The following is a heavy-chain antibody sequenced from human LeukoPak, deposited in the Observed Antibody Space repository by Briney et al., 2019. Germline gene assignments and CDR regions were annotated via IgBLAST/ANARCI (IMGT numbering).Heavy chain of an antibody. CDR1: GYSFTSYW. CDR2: IFPGDSDT. V-gene: IGHV5-51*01. D-gene: IGHD5-24*01. Sequence: GESLKISCKGSGYSFTSYWIGRGRQMPGKGLEWMGIIFPGDSDTRYSPSFQGQVTISSDKSISTAYLQWSSLKASDAAMYYCARQIDGYNSGFDYWGQGTLVTVSS. J-gene: IGHJ4*02. CDR3: ARQIDGYNSGFDY.